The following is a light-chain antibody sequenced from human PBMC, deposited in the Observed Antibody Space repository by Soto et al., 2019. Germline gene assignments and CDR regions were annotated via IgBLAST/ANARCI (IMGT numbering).Light chain of an antibody. J-gene: IGKJ2*01. CDR1: ETVTGKY. CDR3: QQRSNWPPRYT. CDR2: AAS. Sequence: EIVLTQSPGTLSLSPADRATLSCRASETVTGKYLAWYQQKVGQAPRLLIFAASNRATGIPARFSGSGSGTDFTLTISSLEPEDFAVYYCQQRSNWPPRYTFGQGTKLEIK. V-gene: IGKV3-11*01.